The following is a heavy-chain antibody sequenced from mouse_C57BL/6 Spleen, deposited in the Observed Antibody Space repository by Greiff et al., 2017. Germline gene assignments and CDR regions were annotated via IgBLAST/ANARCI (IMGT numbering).Heavy chain of an antibody. D-gene: IGHD2-4*01. CDR3: TSEDDYGLRAY. CDR2: IDPETGGT. J-gene: IGHJ3*01. V-gene: IGHV1-15*01. Sequence: VKLMESGAELVRPGASVTLSCKASGYTFTDYEMHWVKQTPVHGLEWIGAIDPETGGTAYNQKFKGKAILTADKSSSTAYMELRSLTSEDSAVYYCTSEDDYGLRAYWGQGTLVTVSA. CDR1: GYTFTDYE.